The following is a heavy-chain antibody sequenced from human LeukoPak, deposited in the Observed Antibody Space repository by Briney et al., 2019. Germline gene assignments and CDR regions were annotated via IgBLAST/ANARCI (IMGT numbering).Heavy chain of an antibody. CDR3: ARDAPKYYDFWSGYSY. V-gene: IGHV3-30-3*01. D-gene: IGHD3-3*01. CDR2: ISYDGSNK. CDR1: GFTFSSYA. J-gene: IGHJ4*02. Sequence: SCKASGFTFSSYAMHWVRQAPGKGLEWVAVISYDGSNKYYADSVKGRFTISRDNSKNTLYLQMNSLRAEDTAVYYCARDAPKYYDFWSGYSYWGQGTLVTVSS.